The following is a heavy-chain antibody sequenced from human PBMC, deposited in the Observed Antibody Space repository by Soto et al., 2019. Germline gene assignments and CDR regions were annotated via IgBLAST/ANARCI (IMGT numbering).Heavy chain of an antibody. Sequence: SGPTLVNPTQTLTLTCTFSGFSLSTSGMCVSWIRQPPGKALEWLALIDWDDDKYYSTSLKTRLTISKDTSKNQVVLTMTNMDPVDTATYYCARISYGSGSYSYFDYWGQGTLVTVSS. V-gene: IGHV2-70*01. J-gene: IGHJ4*02. CDR2: IDWDDDK. CDR1: GFSLSTSGMC. CDR3: ARISYGSGSYSYFDY. D-gene: IGHD3-10*01.